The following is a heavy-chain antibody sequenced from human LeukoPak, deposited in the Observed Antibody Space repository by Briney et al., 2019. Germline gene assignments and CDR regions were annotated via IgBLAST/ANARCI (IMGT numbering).Heavy chain of an antibody. CDR2: INPNSGGT. CDR1: GYTFTGYY. D-gene: IGHD5-12*01. Sequence: ASVKVSCKASGYTFTGYYMHWVRQAPGQGLEWMGWINPNSGGTNYAQKFQGRVTMTRDSSISTAYMELSRLRSDDTAVYYCATQYIVATLTQRYYYGMDVWGQGTTVTVSS. J-gene: IGHJ6*02. CDR3: ATQYIVATLTQRYYYGMDV. V-gene: IGHV1-2*02.